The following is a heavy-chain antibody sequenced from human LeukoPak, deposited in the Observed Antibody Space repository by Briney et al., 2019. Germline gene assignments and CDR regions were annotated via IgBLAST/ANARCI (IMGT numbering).Heavy chain of an antibody. V-gene: IGHV4-59*08. CDR3: ARRGSSYGVFDL. Sequence: SETLSLTCTVSGGSISSYYWSWIRQPPGKGLEWIGYIYYSGSTNYNPSLKSRVTISVDTSKNQFSLKLSSVTAADTAVYYCARRGSSYGVFDLWGRGTLVTVSS. D-gene: IGHD5-18*01. CDR2: IYYSGST. J-gene: IGHJ2*01. CDR1: GGSISSYY.